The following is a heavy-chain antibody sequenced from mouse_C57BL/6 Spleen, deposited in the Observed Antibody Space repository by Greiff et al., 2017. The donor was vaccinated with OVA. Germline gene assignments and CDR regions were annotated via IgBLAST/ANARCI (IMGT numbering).Heavy chain of an antibody. CDR2: IYPGDGDT. V-gene: IGHV1-82*01. CDR3: AKDPDGLFDY. J-gene: IGHJ2*01. CDR1: GYAFSSSW. Sequence: QVQLQQSGPELVKPGASVKISCKASGYAFSSSWMNWVKQRPGKGLEWIGRIYPGDGDTNYNGKFKGKATLTADKSSSTAYMQLSSLTSEDAAVYFCAKDPDGLFDYWGQGTTLTVSS. D-gene: IGHD2-3*01.